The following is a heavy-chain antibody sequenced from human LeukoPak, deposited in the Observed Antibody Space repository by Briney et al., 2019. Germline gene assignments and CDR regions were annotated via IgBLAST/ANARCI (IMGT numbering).Heavy chain of an antibody. D-gene: IGHD4-11*01. J-gene: IGHJ4*02. V-gene: IGHV3-23*01. CDR3: ADSNYWYPVDY. Sequence: PGGSLRLPCAASGFTFASYAMRWVRQAPGKGLEWVSSITNSGDTTYYADSVKGRFTISRDNSKNTLYLQMSSLRAEDTALYYCADSNYWYPVDYWGQGTLVTVSS. CDR1: GFTFASYA. CDR2: ITNSGDTT.